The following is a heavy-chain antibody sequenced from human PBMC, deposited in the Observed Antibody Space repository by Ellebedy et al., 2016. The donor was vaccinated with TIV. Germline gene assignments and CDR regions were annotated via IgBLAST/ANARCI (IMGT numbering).Heavy chain of an antibody. CDR3: ARDLHFAFDY. CDR1: GFTFRDFA. CDR2: ISSNSGNK. J-gene: IGHJ4*02. Sequence: GESLKISCAASGFTFRDFAMNWVRQAPGKGLEWVSSISSNSGNKYCADSVEGRFTISRDNARNSLYLQMNSLRAEDTAVYYCARDLHFAFDYWGRGPRSPSPQ. V-gene: IGHV3-21*01.